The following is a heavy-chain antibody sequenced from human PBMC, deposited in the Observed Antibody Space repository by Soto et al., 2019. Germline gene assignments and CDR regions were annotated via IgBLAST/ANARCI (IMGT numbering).Heavy chain of an antibody. Sequence: QVQLQESGPGLVKPSGTLSLTCAVSSGSISSSNWWSWVRQPPGKGLEWIGEIYHSGSTNYNPSLKRRVTISVDKSKNQFSLKLSSVTAADTAVYYCARGRRDSMVRGVILDYWGQGTLVTVSS. J-gene: IGHJ4*02. CDR1: SGSISSSNW. CDR2: IYHSGST. CDR3: ARGRRDSMVRGVILDY. V-gene: IGHV4-4*02. D-gene: IGHD3-10*01.